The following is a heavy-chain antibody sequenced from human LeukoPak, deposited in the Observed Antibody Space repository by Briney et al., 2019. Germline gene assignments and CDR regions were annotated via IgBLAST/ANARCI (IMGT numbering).Heavy chain of an antibody. J-gene: IGHJ4*02. Sequence: SETLSLTCAVYGGSFSGYYWRWIRQPPGKGLEWIGEINHSGSTNYNPSLKSRVTISVDTSKNQFSLKLSSVTAADTAVYYCASSHSTRYYFDYWGQGTLVTVSS. CDR3: ASSHSTRYYFDY. D-gene: IGHD6-13*01. V-gene: IGHV4-34*01. CDR1: GGSFSGYY. CDR2: INHSGST.